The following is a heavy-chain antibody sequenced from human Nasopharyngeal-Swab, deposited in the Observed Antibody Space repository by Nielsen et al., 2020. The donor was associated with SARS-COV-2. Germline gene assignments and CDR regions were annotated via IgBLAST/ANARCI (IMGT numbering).Heavy chain of an antibody. CDR1: GFTFSDYW. CDR3: ARDSYRYDFWSGYHHYYYYYMDV. CDR2: INEDGSVT. J-gene: IGHJ6*03. Sequence: GGSLRLSCGASGFTFSDYWFHWVRQVPGKGLVWVSRINEDGSVTNYADSVKGRFTISRDNSKNTLYLQMNSLRAEDTAVYYCARDSYRYDFWSGYHHYYYYYMDVWGKGTTVTVSS. V-gene: IGHV3-74*01. D-gene: IGHD3-3*01.